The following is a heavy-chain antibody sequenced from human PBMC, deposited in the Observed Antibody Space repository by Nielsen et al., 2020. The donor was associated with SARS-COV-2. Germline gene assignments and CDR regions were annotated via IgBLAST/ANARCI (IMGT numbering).Heavy chain of an antibody. CDR2: MNPNSDNT. D-gene: IGHD2-2*01. Sequence: ASVKVSCKASGYTFTNYDINWVRQDPGQGLEWMGWMNPNSDNTGYAQKFEGRVTMTKNTSTGTAYMELSRLRSEDTAVYYCSRGYCSTASCSYYNHGLEVWGQGTSVTVSS. CDR3: SRGYCSTASCSYYNHGLEV. J-gene: IGHJ6*02. V-gene: IGHV1-8*01. CDR1: GYTFTNYD.